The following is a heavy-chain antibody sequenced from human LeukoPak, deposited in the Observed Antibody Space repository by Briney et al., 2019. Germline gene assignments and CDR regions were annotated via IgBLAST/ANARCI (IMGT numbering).Heavy chain of an antibody. V-gene: IGHV3-21*01. CDR1: GFTFSSYS. J-gene: IGHJ3*02. CDR2: ISSSSSYI. D-gene: IGHD6-19*01. CDR3: ARVFGSGWLVPGAFDI. Sequence: PGGSLRLSCAASGFTFSSYSMNWVRQAPGKGLEWVSSISSSSSYIYYADSVKGRFTISGDNAKNSLYLQMNSLRDEDTAVYYCARVFGSGWLVPGAFDIWGQGTMVTVSS.